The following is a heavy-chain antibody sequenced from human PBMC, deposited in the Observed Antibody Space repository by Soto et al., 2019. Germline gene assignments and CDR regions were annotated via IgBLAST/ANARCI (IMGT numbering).Heavy chain of an antibody. D-gene: IGHD3-16*01. CDR2: ISYSGGTI. Sequence: GGSLRLSCAASGFTFSNYEMNWVRQAQGKGLEWVSYISYSGGTIYYADSVKGRFTISRENAKNALXLEMNSLRTEDPAIYCCTGEKGGGSYFDYGGRGTLVTVSS. V-gene: IGHV3-48*03. CDR3: TGEKGGGSYFDY. J-gene: IGHJ4*02. CDR1: GFTFSNYE.